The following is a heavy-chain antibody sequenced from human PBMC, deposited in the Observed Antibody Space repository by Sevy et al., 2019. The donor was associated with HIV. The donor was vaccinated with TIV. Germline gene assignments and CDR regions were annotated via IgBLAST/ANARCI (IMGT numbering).Heavy chain of an antibody. CDR1: GFTFSSYG. J-gene: IGHJ4*02. D-gene: IGHD3-10*01. Sequence: GGSLRLPCAASGFTFSSYGMHWVRQAPGKGLEWVAVISYDGSNKYYADSVKGRFTISRDNSKNTLYLQMNSLRAEDTAVYYCAKDGGSGSPPHPIDYWGQGTLVTVSS. CDR3: AKDGGSGSPPHPIDY. V-gene: IGHV3-30*18. CDR2: ISYDGSNK.